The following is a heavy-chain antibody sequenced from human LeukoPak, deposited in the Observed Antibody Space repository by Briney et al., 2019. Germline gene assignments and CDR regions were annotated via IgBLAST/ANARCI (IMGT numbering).Heavy chain of an antibody. CDR2: IRYDGSNK. D-gene: IGHD3-10*01. V-gene: IGHV3-30*02. J-gene: IGHJ5*02. CDR1: GFTFSSYG. CDR3: AKDARWFGELLSPDGP. Sequence: GGSLRLSCAASGFTFSSYGMHWVRQAPGKGLEWVAFIRYDGSNKYYADSVKGRFTISRDNSKNTLYLQMNSLRAEDTAVYYCAKDARWFGELLSPDGPWGQGTLVTVSS.